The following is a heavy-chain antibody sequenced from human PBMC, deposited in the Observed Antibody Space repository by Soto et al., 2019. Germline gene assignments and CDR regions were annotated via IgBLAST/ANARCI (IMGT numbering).Heavy chain of an antibody. J-gene: IGHJ5*02. CDR2: ISYDGSNK. V-gene: IGHV3-30*18. D-gene: IGHD2-2*01. CDR3: AKAEADCSSTSCFGSENNWFDP. CDR1: GFTFSSYG. Sequence: QVQLVESGGGVVQPGRSLRLSCAASGFTFSSYGMHWVRQAPGKGLEWVAVISYDGSNKYYADSVKGRFTISRDNSKNTLYLQMNSLRAEDTAVYYCAKAEADCSSTSCFGSENNWFDPWGQGTLVTVSS.